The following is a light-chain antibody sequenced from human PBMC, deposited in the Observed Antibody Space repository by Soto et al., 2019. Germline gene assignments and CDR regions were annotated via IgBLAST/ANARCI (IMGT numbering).Light chain of an antibody. CDR1: SSDVGGYNY. J-gene: IGLJ2*01. Sequence: QSALTQPPSASGSPGQSVTISCTGTSSDVGGYNYVSWYQQHPGKAPKLMIYEVSKRPSGVPDRFSGSKSGNTASLTVSGLQAEDVADYYCSSYAGSNNVVFGGGTKATVL. V-gene: IGLV2-8*01. CDR2: EVS. CDR3: SSYAGSNNVV.